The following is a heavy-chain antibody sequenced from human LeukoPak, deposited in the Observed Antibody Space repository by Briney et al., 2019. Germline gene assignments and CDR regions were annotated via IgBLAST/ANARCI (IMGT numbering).Heavy chain of an antibody. CDR3: ARGLTGDYYYDSSAYFPYNWFDP. J-gene: IGHJ5*02. CDR2: ISYAGSNK. D-gene: IGHD3-22*01. Sequence: GGSLRLSCAPSGFTFSSYAMHWVRQAPGKGLEWVAVISYAGSNKFYADSVRGRVTISRDNSKNTLYLQMNSLRAEDTAVYYCARGLTGDYYYDSSAYFPYNWFDPWGQGTLVTVSS. CDR1: GFTFSSYA. V-gene: IGHV3-30-3*01.